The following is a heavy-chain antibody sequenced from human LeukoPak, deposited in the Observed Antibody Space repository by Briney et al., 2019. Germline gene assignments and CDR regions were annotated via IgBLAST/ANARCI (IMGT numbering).Heavy chain of an antibody. Sequence: ASVTVSCKASGYTFTSYGISWVRQAPGQGLEWMGWISAYNGNTNYAQKLQGRVTMTTDTSTSTAYMELRSLRSDDTAVYYCARDGIVLMVYARPMDVWGQGTTVTVSS. CDR1: GYTFTSYG. CDR2: ISAYNGNT. CDR3: ARDGIVLMVYARPMDV. J-gene: IGHJ6*02. V-gene: IGHV1-18*01. D-gene: IGHD2-8*01.